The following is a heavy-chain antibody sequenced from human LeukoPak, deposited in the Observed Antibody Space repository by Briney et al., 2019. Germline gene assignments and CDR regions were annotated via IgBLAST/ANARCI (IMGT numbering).Heavy chain of an antibody. CDR3: VSPVFINF. Sequence: GGSLRLSCSASGFPFSTLGMHWVRQAPGKGLEHVSTIGSDGDGTYYADSVKDRFIISRDNSKNAVYLQMSSLRPEDTAVYYCVSPVFINFWGQGTLVTVSS. CDR1: GFPFSTLG. CDR2: IGSDGDGT. V-gene: IGHV3-64D*06. D-gene: IGHD1-14*01. J-gene: IGHJ4*01.